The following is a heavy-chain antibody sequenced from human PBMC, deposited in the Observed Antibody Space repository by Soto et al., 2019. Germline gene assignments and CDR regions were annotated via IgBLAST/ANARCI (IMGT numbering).Heavy chain of an antibody. CDR2: SRNKANSYTT. CDR3: VRTRGGEGDFDY. D-gene: IGHD3-16*01. CDR1: GFTFRDHY. Sequence: EVQLVESGGGLVQPGGSLRLSCAASGFTFRDHYMDWVRQAPGKGLEWVGRSRNKANSYTTEYAASVKGRFTISRDESKNSLFLQMNSLKTEDTAVYYCVRTRGGEGDFDYWGQGTLVTVSS. V-gene: IGHV3-72*01. J-gene: IGHJ4*02.